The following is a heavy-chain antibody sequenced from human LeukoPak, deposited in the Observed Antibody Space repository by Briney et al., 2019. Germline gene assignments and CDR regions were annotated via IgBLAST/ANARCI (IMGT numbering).Heavy chain of an antibody. Sequence: SVNVSLKASGGTFRNYPLRWVRQAPGQGLEWMGAIIPIFGTANYAQKFQGRVTITADESTSTAYMELSSLRSEDTAVYYCARILSRSWFEYFHYWGQGPLVTVSS. CDR3: ARILSRSWFEYFHY. CDR1: GGTFRNYP. CDR2: IIPIFGTA. J-gene: IGHJ1*01. V-gene: IGHV1-69*13. D-gene: IGHD2-15*01.